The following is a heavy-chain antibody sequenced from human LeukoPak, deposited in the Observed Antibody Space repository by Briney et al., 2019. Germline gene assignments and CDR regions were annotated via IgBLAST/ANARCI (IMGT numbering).Heavy chain of an antibody. D-gene: IGHD3-16*01. J-gene: IGHJ5*02. Sequence: PSETLSLTCTVSGDSFSSGRNYWSWIRQPAGKELEWMGRIFPSGSTDYNPSLKGRVTISIDTSKNQFSLKLTSVTAADTAVYYCARDGAGYNWFDPWGQGTLVTVSS. CDR1: GDSFSSGRNY. CDR2: IFPSGST. CDR3: ARDGAGYNWFDP. V-gene: IGHV4-61*02.